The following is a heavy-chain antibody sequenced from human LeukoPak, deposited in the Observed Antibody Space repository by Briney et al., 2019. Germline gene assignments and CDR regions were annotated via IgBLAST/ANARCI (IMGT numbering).Heavy chain of an antibody. CDR3: ARAPPLVPAASSWFLVRWFDP. CDR1: GGSFSGYY. Sequence: PSETLSLTCAVYGGSFSGYYWSWIRQPPGKGLEWIGEINHSGSTNYNPSLKSRVTISVDTSKNQFSLKLSSVTAADTAVYYCARAPPLVPAASSWFLVRWFDPWGQGTLVTASS. CDR2: INHSGST. D-gene: IGHD2-2*01. J-gene: IGHJ5*02. V-gene: IGHV4-34*01.